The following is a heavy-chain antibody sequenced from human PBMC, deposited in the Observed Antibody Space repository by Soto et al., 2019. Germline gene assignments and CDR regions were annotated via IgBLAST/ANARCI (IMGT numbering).Heavy chain of an antibody. Sequence: SVKVSCKASGGTFSSYTISWVRQAPGQGPEWMGRIIPILGIANYAQKFQGRVTITADKSTSTAYMELSSLRSEDTAVYYCAREGWLQFPLDYWGQGTLVTVSS. V-gene: IGHV1-69*04. CDR3: AREGWLQFPLDY. D-gene: IGHD5-12*01. CDR2: IIPILGIA. J-gene: IGHJ4*02. CDR1: GGTFSSYT.